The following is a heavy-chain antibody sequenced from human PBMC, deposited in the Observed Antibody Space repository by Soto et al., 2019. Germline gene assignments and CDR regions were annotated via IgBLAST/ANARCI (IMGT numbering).Heavy chain of an antibody. CDR3: ARDPKIFDY. Sequence: QVQLVQSGAEVKKPGASVKVSCKASGYTFTSYGISWVRQAPGQGLEWMGWISAYNGNTNYAQKLQGRVTMTTDTATSTASLELRTRRSDDTDVYYCARDPKIFDYWGQGTLVTVSS. J-gene: IGHJ4*02. V-gene: IGHV1-18*01. CDR1: GYTFTSYG. CDR2: ISAYNGNT.